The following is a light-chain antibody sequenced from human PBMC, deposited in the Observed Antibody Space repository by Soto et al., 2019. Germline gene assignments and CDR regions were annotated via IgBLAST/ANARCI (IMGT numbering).Light chain of an antibody. V-gene: IGKV3-15*01. CDR1: QSINNN. CDR2: GAS. Sequence: EIVMTQSPATLSVSPGERATLSCGASQSINNNLAWYQQKPGQAPRLLIYGASTRATGIPARFSGSASGTEFTLTISSLQSEDFAVYYCQQSNNWPLTFGGGTKV. CDR3: QQSNNWPLT. J-gene: IGKJ4*01.